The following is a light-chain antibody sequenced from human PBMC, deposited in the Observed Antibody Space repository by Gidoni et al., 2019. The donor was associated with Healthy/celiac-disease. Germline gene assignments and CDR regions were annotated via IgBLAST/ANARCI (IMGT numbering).Light chain of an antibody. CDR2: DAS. Sequence: EIVLTQSPATLSLSTGERATLSCRASQSVSSYLAWYQQKPGQAPRRLIYDASNRATGIPARFIGSGSVTDFSLTISRLEPEDFAVYYCQQRSNWLLTFGGGTKVEIK. J-gene: IGKJ4*01. V-gene: IGKV3-11*01. CDR1: QSVSSY. CDR3: QQRSNWLLT.